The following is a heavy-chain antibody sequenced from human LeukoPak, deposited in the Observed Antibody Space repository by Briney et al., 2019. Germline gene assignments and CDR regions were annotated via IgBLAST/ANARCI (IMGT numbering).Heavy chain of an antibody. CDR2: IYSGAKT. CDR3: ARDGASPYGMDV. V-gene: IGHV3-53*01. J-gene: IGHJ6*02. D-gene: IGHD3-16*01. CDR1: GFTVSSNY. Sequence: GGSLRLSCAASGFTVSSNYMSWVRQAPGKGLEWVSVIYSGAKTYYADSVKGRFTISRDNSKNTLYLQMNSLRAEDTAVYYCARDGASPYGMDVWGQGTTVTVSS.